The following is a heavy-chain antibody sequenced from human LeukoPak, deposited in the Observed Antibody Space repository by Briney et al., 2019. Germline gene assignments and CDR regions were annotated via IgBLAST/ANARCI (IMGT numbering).Heavy chain of an antibody. CDR1: GFTFSSYA. J-gene: IGHJ4*02. CDR3: AKVLPTGYSSSWYYFDY. D-gene: IGHD6-13*01. CDR2: ISGSGGST. Sequence: GGSLRLSCAAPGFTFSSYAMSWVRQAPGKGLEWVSAISGSGGSTYYADSVKGRFTISRDNSKNTLYLQMNSLRAEDTAVYYCAKVLPTGYSSSWYYFDYWGQGTLVTVSS. V-gene: IGHV3-23*01.